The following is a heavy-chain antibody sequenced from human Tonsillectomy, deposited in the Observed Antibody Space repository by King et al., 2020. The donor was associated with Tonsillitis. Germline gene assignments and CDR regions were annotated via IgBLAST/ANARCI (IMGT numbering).Heavy chain of an antibody. CDR2: ISTSSGYT. J-gene: IGHJ3*02. V-gene: IGHV3-11*05. CDR3: ARSREQWLATSAFDI. CDR1: GFTFSDYY. D-gene: IGHD6-19*01. Sequence: QLVQSGGGLVKPGGSLRLSCAASGFTFSDYYMTWLRQAPGKGLEWVSYISTSSGYTNYADSVKGRFTISRDIAKNSLYLQMNSLRADDTAVYYCARSREQWLATSAFDIWGQGTMVTVSS.